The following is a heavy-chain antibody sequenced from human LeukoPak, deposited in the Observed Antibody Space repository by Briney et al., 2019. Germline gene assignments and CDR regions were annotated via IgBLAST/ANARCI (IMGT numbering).Heavy chain of an antibody. Sequence: GGSLRLSCAASGFTFSSYAMSWVRQAPGKGLEWVSATSGSGGSTYYADSVKGRFTISRDNSKNTLYLQMNSLRAEDTAVYYCAIGPYCSGGSCYPNAEYFQHWGQGTLVTVSS. D-gene: IGHD2-15*01. J-gene: IGHJ1*01. CDR3: AIGPYCSGGSCYPNAEYFQH. V-gene: IGHV3-23*01. CDR1: GFTFSSYA. CDR2: TSGSGGST.